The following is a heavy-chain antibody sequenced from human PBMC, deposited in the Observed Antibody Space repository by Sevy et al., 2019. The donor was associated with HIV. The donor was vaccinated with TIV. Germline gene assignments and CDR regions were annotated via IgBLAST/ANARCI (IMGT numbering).Heavy chain of an antibody. V-gene: IGHV3-15*01. J-gene: IGHJ6*02. Sequence: GGSLRLSCTASGFTFNSAWMSWVRQAPGKGLEWVGRIKSEFDGGAIDYAAPVKGRFSISREDSKKTVYLQMNSLKTEDTAVYYCITDPAYRGYDEEVINYYFYGMDVWGQGTTVTVSS. D-gene: IGHD5-12*01. CDR3: ITDPAYRGYDEEVINYYFYGMDV. CDR2: IKSEFDGGAI. CDR1: GFTFNSAW.